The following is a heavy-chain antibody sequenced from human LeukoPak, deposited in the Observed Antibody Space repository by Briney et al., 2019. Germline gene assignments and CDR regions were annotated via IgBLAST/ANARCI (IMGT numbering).Heavy chain of an antibody. CDR1: RYTVRCNY. J-gene: IGHJ6*02. Sequence: PGGSLRLSCAVYRYTVRCNYVSCVRQAPGKGLEWVSVIYSGGSTFYADSVKGRFTISRHNSKNTVYLQMNTLRAEDTAVYYCARDWPYGDYRYGMDVWGQGTTVTVSS. CDR3: ARDWPYGDYRYGMDV. D-gene: IGHD4-17*01. CDR2: IYSGGST. V-gene: IGHV3-53*04.